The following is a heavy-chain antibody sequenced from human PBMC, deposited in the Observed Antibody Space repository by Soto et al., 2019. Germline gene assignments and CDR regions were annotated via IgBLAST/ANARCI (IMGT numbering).Heavy chain of an antibody. CDR2: ISGGGDST. J-gene: IGHJ2*01. CDR1: GFTFSSYA. CDR3: AKIPAPGSYWYFDL. Sequence: EVQLLESGGGLVQPGGSLRLSCAASGFTFSSYAITWVRQAPGKGLEWVSTISGGGDSTYYADSVKGRFSIYRDSSKNTLYLQMNSLRAEDTAVYYCAKIPAPGSYWYFDLWGRGTLVTVSS. D-gene: IGHD6-13*01. V-gene: IGHV3-23*01.